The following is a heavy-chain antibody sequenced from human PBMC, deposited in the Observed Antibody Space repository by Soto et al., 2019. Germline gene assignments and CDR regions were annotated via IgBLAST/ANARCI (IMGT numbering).Heavy chain of an antibody. J-gene: IGHJ4*02. CDR3: ARHRVDDFWSGYGPLDY. Sequence: SETLSLTCTVSGGSISSSSYYWGWIRQPPGKGLEWIGSIYYSGSTYYNPSLKSRVTISVDTSKNQFSLKLSSVTAADTAVYYCARHRVDDFWSGYGPLDYWGQGTLVTVSS. CDR2: IYYSGST. CDR1: GGSISSSSYY. V-gene: IGHV4-39*01. D-gene: IGHD3-3*01.